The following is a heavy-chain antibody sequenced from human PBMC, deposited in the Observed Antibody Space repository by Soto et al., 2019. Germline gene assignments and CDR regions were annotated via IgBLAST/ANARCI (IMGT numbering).Heavy chain of an antibody. Sequence: QLQLQESGSGLVKPSQTLSLTCAVSGGSISSGCYSWSWIRQPPGQGLERIGYIYHSGSTYYITCLVSRVTISVDMSQIQFALKLRSVTAADTAGYYCAARCGPPRYYWGQGTLFTVSS. J-gene: IGHJ4*02. CDR3: AARCGPPRYY. CDR2: IYHSGST. CDR1: GGSISSGCYS. D-gene: IGHD1-26*01. V-gene: IGHV4-30-2*02.